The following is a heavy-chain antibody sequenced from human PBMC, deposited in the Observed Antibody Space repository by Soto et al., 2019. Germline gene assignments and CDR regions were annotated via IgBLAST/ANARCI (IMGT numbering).Heavy chain of an antibody. V-gene: IGHV4-39*01. CDR1: GGSISRSGYH. Sequence: QLQLQESGPGPVKPSETLSLTCSVSGGSISRSGYHWGWIRQPPGKGLEWIGSISDSGTTYYSSSLKSRVTISVDTSKNQLSLKLSSVTAADTAVYYCTRQYDYWGQGTLVTVSS. CDR2: ISDSGTT. CDR3: TRQYDY. J-gene: IGHJ4*02.